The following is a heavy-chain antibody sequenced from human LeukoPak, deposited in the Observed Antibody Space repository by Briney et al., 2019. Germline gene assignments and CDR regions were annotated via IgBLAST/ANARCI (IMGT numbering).Heavy chain of an antibody. Sequence: PSETLSLTCTVSGSTMSRYYWSWIRQPPGKGPEWIGRMYASGSTSYNPSLKTRVTISMDMSKNEFSLKLHSVTAADTAVYYCARGASEVSAIHVWGWGKVTPVTVAS. D-gene: IGHD3-16*01. CDR1: GSTMSRYY. J-gene: IGHJ4*02. CDR3: ARGASEVSAIHVWG. V-gene: IGHV4-4*07. CDR2: MYASGST.